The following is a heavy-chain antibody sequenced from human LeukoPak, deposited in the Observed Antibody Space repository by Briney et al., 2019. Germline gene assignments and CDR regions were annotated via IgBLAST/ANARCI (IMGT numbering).Heavy chain of an antibody. V-gene: IGHV4-34*09. CDR1: GGSFSGYY. D-gene: IGHD4-17*01. J-gene: IGHJ1*01. CDR2: INHSGST. Sequence: SGTLSLTCAVYGGSFSGYYWSWIRQPPGKGLEWIGEINHSGSTYYNPSLKSRVTISVDTSKNQFSLKLSSVTAADTAVYYCARDSTTGTIQHWGQGTLVTVSS. CDR3: ARDSTTGTIQH.